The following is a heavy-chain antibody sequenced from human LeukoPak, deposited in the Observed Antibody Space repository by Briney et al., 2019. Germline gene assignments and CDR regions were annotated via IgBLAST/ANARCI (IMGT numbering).Heavy chain of an antibody. J-gene: IGHJ4*02. CDR2: ISSSSSYI. Sequence: GGSLRLSCAASGFTFSGYSMNWVRQAPGKGLEWVSSISSSSSYIYYADSVKGRFTISRDNAKNSLYLQMNSLRAEDSAVYYCASDLNDYYSYYYDYWGQGALVTVSS. CDR1: GFTFSGYS. V-gene: IGHV3-21*01. CDR3: ASDLNDYYSYYYDY. D-gene: IGHD3-22*01.